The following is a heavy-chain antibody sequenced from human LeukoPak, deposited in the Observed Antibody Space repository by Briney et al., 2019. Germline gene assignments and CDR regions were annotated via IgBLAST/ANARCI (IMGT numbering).Heavy chain of an antibody. V-gene: IGHV3-7*01. CDR3: ARDKGTIFGVVTSTGYYYMDV. J-gene: IGHJ6*03. Sequence: GGSLRLSCAASGFTFSSYWMSWVRQAPGKGLEWVANIKQDGSEKYYVDSVKGRFTISRDNAKNSLYLQMNSLRAEDTAVYYCARDKGTIFGVVTSTGYYYMDVWGKGTTVTVSS. D-gene: IGHD3-3*01. CDR1: GFTFSSYW. CDR2: IKQDGSEK.